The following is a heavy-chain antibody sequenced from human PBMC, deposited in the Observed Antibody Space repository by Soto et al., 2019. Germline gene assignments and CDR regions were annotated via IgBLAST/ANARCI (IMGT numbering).Heavy chain of an antibody. V-gene: IGHV4-39*01. CDR3: ARHAPAISISDH. D-gene: IGHD3-3*01. Sequence: QLQLQESGPGLVKPSETLSLTCTVSGGSISSSSYYWGWIRQPPGKGLEWIGSIYYSGRTYYNPSLQSRATISVDTSKNQFSLKLSSVTAADTAVYYCARHAPAISISDHWGQGTLVTVSS. J-gene: IGHJ4*02. CDR2: IYYSGRT. CDR1: GGSISSSSYY.